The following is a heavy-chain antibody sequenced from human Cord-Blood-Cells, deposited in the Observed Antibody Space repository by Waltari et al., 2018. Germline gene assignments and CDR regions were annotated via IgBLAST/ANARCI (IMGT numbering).Heavy chain of an antibody. D-gene: IGHD3-3*01. CDR2: INHSRST. Sequence: QVQLQQWGAGLLKPSETLSLTCAVYGGSFSGYYWSWIRQPPGTGLEWIGEINHSRSTNYHPSLKSRVTISVDTSKNQFSLKLSSVTAADTAVYYCARGPSGFWSGYYGSWWFDPWGQGTLVTVSS. CDR1: GGSFSGYY. CDR3: ARGPSGFWSGYYGSWWFDP. J-gene: IGHJ5*02. V-gene: IGHV4-34*01.